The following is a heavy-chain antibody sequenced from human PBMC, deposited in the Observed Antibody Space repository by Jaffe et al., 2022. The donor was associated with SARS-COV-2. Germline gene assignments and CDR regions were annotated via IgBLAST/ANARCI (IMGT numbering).Heavy chain of an antibody. CDR3: ARSVAESFDRWVHRGGMDV. D-gene: IGHD2-15*01. CDR1: GFTFDDYG. V-gene: IGHV3-20*01. Sequence: EVQLVESGGGVVRPGGSLRLSCAASGFTFDDYGMSWVRQAPGKGLEWVSGINWNGGSTGYADSVKGRFTISRDNAKNSLYLQMNSLRAEDTALYHCARSVAESFDRWVHRGGMDVWGQGTTVTVSS. CDR2: INWNGGST. J-gene: IGHJ6*02.